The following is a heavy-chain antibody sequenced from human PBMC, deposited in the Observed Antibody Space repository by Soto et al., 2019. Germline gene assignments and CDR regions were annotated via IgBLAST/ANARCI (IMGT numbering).Heavy chain of an antibody. J-gene: IGHJ4*02. D-gene: IGHD3-3*01. CDR3: ARGPVTTYDFWSGYDY. V-gene: IGHV1-2*04. Sequence: GASVKVSCKASGYTFTGYYMHWVRQAPGQGLEWMGWINPNSGGTNYAQKFQGWVTMTRDTSISTAYTELSRLRSDDTAVYYCARGPVTTYDFWSGYDYWGQGTLVTVSS. CDR2: INPNSGGT. CDR1: GYTFTGYY.